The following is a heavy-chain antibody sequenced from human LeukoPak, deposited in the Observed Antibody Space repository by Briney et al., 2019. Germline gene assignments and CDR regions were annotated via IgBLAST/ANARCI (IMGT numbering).Heavy chain of an antibody. CDR2: IIPIFGTA. CDR3: ARGSRYSSSWYESDY. V-gene: IGHV1-69*13. D-gene: IGHD6-13*01. J-gene: IGHJ4*02. CDR1: GGTFSSYA. Sequence: ASVKVSCKASGGTFSSYAISWVRQAPGQGLEWMGGIIPIFGTANYAQKFQGRVTITADESTSTAYMELSSLRSEDTAVYYCARGSRYSSSWYESDYWGRGTLVTVSS.